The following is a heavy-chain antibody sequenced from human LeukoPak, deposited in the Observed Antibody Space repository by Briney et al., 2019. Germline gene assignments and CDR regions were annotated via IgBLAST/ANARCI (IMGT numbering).Heavy chain of an antibody. J-gene: IGHJ4*02. Sequence: PSETLSLTCTVSGGSISSSSYYWGWIRQPPGKGLEWIGSIYYSGSTYYNPSLKSRVTISVDTSKNQFSLKLSSVTAADTAVYYCARRYLRYFDWLLDQFDYWGQGTLVTVSS. CDR2: IYYSGST. CDR3: ARRYLRYFDWLLDQFDY. V-gene: IGHV4-39*01. D-gene: IGHD3-9*01. CDR1: GGSISSSSYY.